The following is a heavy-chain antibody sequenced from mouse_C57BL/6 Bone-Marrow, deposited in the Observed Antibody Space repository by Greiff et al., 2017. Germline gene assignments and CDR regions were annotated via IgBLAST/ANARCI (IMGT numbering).Heavy chain of an antibody. CDR2: ISSGGSYT. CDR3: ARHEDY. V-gene: IGHV5-6*02. J-gene: IGHJ2*01. Sequence: DVKLVESGGDLVKPGGSLKLSCAASGFTFSSYGMSWVRQTPDKRLEWVATISSGGSYTYYPDSVKGRFTISRDNAKNTLYLQMSSLKSEDTAMYYCARHEDYWGQGTTLTVSS. CDR1: GFTFSSYG.